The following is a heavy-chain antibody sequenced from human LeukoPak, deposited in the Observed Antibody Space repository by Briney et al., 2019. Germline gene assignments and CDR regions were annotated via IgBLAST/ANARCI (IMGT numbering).Heavy chain of an antibody. CDR3: AEDRGLVGERYSYQFYGMDV. CDR2: ISYSGCT. CDR1: GVSISSDGYY. V-gene: IGHV4-31*03. Sequence: SETLSLTCTVSGVSISSDGYYWSWVRQHPEKGLVWIGYISYSGCTLYNPSLKSRVAISIDTSKNQFSLRLRSVTAADTAVYYCAEDRGLVGERYSYQFYGMDVWGQGTAVTVSS. D-gene: IGHD3-9*01. J-gene: IGHJ6*01.